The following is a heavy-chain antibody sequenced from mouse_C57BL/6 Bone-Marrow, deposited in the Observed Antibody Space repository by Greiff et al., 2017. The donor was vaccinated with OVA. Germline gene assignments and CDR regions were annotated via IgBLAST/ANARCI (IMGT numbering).Heavy chain of an antibody. CDR2: LDPSDSYT. V-gene: IGHV1-69*01. Sequence: QVQLQQPGAELVMPGASVKLSCKASGYTFTSYWMHWVKQRPGQGLEWIGELDPSDSYTNYNQKFKGKSTLTVDKSSSTAYMQLSSLTSEDSAVYYCARGDYYGSSRYFDVWGTGTTVTVSS. CDR3: ARGDYYGSSRYFDV. D-gene: IGHD1-1*01. CDR1: GYTFTSYW. J-gene: IGHJ1*03.